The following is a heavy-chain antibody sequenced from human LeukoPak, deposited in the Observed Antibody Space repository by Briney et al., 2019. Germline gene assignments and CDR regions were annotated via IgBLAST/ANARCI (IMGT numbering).Heavy chain of an antibody. CDR3: ARDPYNGNYGDYYYYYMDV. CDR1: GFIFTSHT. CDR2: ISSTSTYL. J-gene: IGHJ6*03. V-gene: IGHV3-21*01. Sequence: GGSLRLSCAASGFIFTSHTMNWVRQAPGKGLEWVSSISSTSTYLYYADSVKVRFTISRDNAKNSLYLQMNSLRVEDTAIYYCARDPYNGNYGDYYYYYMDVWGKGTTVTISS. D-gene: IGHD1-26*01.